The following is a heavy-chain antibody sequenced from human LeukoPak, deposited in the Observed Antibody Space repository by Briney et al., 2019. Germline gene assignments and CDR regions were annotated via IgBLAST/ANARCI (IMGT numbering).Heavy chain of an antibody. J-gene: IGHJ4*02. D-gene: IGHD6-13*01. CDR2: ISGSGGST. CDR1: GFTFSSYS. CDR3: AKERAAAYYFDY. Sequence: GGSLRLSCAASGFTFSSYSMNWVRQAPGKGLEWVSAISGSGGSTYYADSVKGRFTISRDNSKNTLYLQMNSLRAEDTAVYYCAKERAAAYYFDYWGQGTLVTVSS. V-gene: IGHV3-23*01.